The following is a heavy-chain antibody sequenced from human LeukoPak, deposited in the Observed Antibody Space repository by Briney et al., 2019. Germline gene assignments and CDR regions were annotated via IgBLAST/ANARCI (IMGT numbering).Heavy chain of an antibody. CDR1: DFIVSDSH. CDR2: IFGADTT. CDR3: ARGGEILDY. D-gene: IGHD2-21*01. Sequence: GGSLRLSCAATDFIVSDSHMSWVRQAPGRGLEWVSVIFGADTTFYADSVKGRFTISRDNLQNTGSLQINSLRDNHTADYSGARGGEILDYWGQGTQVTVSS. V-gene: IGHV3-53*01. J-gene: IGHJ4*02.